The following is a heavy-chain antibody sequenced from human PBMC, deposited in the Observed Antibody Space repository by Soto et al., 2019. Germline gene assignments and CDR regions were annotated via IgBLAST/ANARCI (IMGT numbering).Heavy chain of an antibody. CDR3: AHEVPWFGSNHFDY. J-gene: IGHJ4*02. CDR2: IYWDDNK. Sequence: QITLKESGPTLVQPTQTLTLTCTFSGFSLSTSGSGVGWIRQPPGKALEWLALIYWDDNKRYSPSLKTRLTITKDTSENQVVLTMTNMDPVDTATYYCAHEVPWFGSNHFDYWGQGTLVTVSS. CDR1: GFSLSTSGSG. V-gene: IGHV2-5*02. D-gene: IGHD3-10*01.